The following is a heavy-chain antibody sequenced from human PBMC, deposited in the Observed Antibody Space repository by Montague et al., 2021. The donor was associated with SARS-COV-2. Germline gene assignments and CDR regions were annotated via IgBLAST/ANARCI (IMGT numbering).Heavy chain of an antibody. V-gene: IGHV4-59*01. D-gene: IGHD3-9*01. J-gene: IGHJ4*02. CDR2: VYHRGTT. CDR1: GGSISSNY. Sequence: SETLSLTCAVSGGSISSNYCSWIRQPPGKGLEWIGDVYHRGTTKYNPSLKSRVTMSVDTSKKQFSLRLNSVTAADTAVYYCARGGVTSFETLTSSSAARSFDAWGQGILVTVSS. CDR3: ARGGVTSFETLTSSSAARSFDA.